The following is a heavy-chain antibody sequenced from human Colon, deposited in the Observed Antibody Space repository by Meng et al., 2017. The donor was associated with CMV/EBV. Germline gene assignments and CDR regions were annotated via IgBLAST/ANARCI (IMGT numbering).Heavy chain of an antibody. Sequence: ASVKVSCKTSGYAFVDYYIHWVRQAPGQRLEWMGWMNSNEGHTVYTPHLRGRVSMTRDTSSNTAYMELTSLKSDATAVYFCARGSQSQRLLDYWGQGTLVTVSS. V-gene: IGHV1-2*02. CDR2: MNSNEGHT. CDR1: GYAFVDYY. J-gene: IGHJ4*02. D-gene: IGHD6-25*01. CDR3: ARGSQSQRLLDY.